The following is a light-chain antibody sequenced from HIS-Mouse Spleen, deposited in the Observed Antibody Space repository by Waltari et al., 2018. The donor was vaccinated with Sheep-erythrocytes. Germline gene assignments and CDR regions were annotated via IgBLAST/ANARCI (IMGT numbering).Light chain of an antibody. CDR3: CSYAGSSTPWV. CDR2: EGS. CDR1: SSDVGSYNL. V-gene: IGLV2-23*01. Sequence: QSALTQPASVSGSPGQSITISCTGTSSDVGSYNLVSWYQQHPGKAPKLMIYEGSKRPSGVSHRFSGSKSGITASLTISGLQAEDEADYYCCSYAGSSTPWVFGGGTKLTVL. J-gene: IGLJ3*02.